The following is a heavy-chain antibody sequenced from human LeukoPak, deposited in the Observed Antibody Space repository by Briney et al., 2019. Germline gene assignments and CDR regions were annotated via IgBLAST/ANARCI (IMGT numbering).Heavy chain of an antibody. V-gene: IGHV4-34*01. D-gene: IGHD3-10*01. CDR1: GGSFRGYY. CDR2: INHSGST. Sequence: PSETLSLTCAVYGGSFRGYYWSWIRQPPGKGLKWIGEINHSGSTNYNPSLKSRVTISVDTSKNQFSLKLSSVTAADTAVYYCARGLVTMVRGVLGYWGQGTLVTVSS. CDR3: ARGLVTMVRGVLGY. J-gene: IGHJ4*02.